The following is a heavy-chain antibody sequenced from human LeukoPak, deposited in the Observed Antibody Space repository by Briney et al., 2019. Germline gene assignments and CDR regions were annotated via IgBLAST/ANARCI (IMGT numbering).Heavy chain of an antibody. CDR3: ATVDFWSGSSTWRPLWY. D-gene: IGHD3-3*01. J-gene: IGHJ4*02. V-gene: IGHV3-23*01. Sequence: PGGSLRLSCAASGFTFSRYAMSWVRQAPGKGLEWVSAISGSGGTTNYADSVKGRFTISRDNPKNTLYLQMNNLRAEDTAVYYCATVDFWSGSSTWRPLWYWGQGTLVTVSS. CDR1: GFTFSRYA. CDR2: ISGSGGTT.